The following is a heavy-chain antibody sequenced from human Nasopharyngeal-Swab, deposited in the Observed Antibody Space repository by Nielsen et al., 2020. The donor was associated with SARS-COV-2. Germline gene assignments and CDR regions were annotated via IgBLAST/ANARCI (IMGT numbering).Heavy chain of an antibody. J-gene: IGHJ6*03. D-gene: IGHD5-12*01. CDR2: IYYSGST. V-gene: IGHV4-59*01. CDR1: GGSISSYY. CDR3: ARAQYSGYDYYYYMDV. Sequence: GSLRLSCTVSGGSISSYYWSWIRQHPGKGLEWIGYIYYSGSTNYNPSLKSRVTISVDTSKNQFSLKLSSVTVADTAVYYCARAQYSGYDYYYYMDVWGKGTTVTVSS.